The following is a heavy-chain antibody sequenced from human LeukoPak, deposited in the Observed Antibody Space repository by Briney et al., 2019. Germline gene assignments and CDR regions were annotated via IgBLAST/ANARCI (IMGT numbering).Heavy chain of an antibody. CDR1: GFTFRSYA. J-gene: IGHJ6*02. D-gene: IGHD2/OR15-2a*01. Sequence: PGGSLRLSCAASGFTFRSYAMSWVRQAPGKGLEWVSVVSGNGGTTYYADSVKGRLTISRDNSKNTLYLQMNSLRAEDTAVYYCAKSLSGLRPYYYGVDVWGPGTTVTVSS. CDR3: AKSLSGLRPYYYGVDV. V-gene: IGHV3-23*01. CDR2: VSGNGGTT.